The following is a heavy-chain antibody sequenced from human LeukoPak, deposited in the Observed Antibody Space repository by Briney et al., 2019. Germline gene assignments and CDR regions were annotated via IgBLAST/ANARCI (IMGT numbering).Heavy chain of an antibody. CDR1: GDTFTTSH. V-gene: IGHV1-46*01. CDR3: VRNLMQFTGLAY. J-gene: IGHJ4*02. CDR2: INPSGGST. Sequence: ASVKVSCKASGDTFTTSHMHWVRQAPGKGLEWLGKINPSGGSTTYAQQFRGRVPMTRDLSMSTVYAELSSLTFEDTAVYYCVRNLMQFTGLAYWGQGTLVTVSS. D-gene: IGHD2-8*02.